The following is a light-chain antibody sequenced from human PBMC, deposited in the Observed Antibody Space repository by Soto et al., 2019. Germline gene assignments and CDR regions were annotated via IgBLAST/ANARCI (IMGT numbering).Light chain of an antibody. V-gene: IGLV1-44*01. CDR3: AAWDDSLIAFGV. CDR2: SNN. Sequence: QSVLTQPPSASGAPGQRVTISCSGSKSNIGSNSVNWYQQLPGTAPKLLIYSNNRRPSGVPDRFSGSKSGTSASLAISGLQSEDEADYYCAAWDDSLIAFGVFGGGTKVTVL. CDR1: KSNIGSNS. J-gene: IGLJ3*02.